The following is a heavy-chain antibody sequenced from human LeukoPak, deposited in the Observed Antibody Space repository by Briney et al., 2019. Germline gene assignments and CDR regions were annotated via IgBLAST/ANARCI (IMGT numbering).Heavy chain of an antibody. Sequence: GASVKVSCKASGYTFTGYYMHWVRQAPGQGLEWMGWINPNSGGTNYAQKFQGRVTMTRDTSISTAYMELSRLRSDDTAVYYCARHPRSKYYYDSSGYYDYWGQGTLVTVSS. V-gene: IGHV1-2*02. CDR2: INPNSGGT. CDR3: ARHPRSKYYYDSSGYYDY. CDR1: GYTFTGYY. J-gene: IGHJ4*02. D-gene: IGHD3-22*01.